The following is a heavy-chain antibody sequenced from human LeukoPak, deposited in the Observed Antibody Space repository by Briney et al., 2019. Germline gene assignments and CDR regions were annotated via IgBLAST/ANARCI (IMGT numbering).Heavy chain of an antibody. CDR1: GDSISSSNW. V-gene: IGHV4-4*02. D-gene: IGHD6-19*01. CDR2: IYHSGST. CDR3: ASRSSGWYFEN. J-gene: IGHJ4*02. Sequence: PSETLSLTCAVSGDSISSSNWWNWVRQPPGKGLEWIGEIYHSGSTHYNPSLKSRITISVDKSKNQFSLKLSSVTAADTAVYYRASRSSGWYFENWGQGTLVTVSS.